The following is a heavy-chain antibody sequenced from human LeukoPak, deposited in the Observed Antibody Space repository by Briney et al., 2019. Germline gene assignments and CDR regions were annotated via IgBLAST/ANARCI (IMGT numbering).Heavy chain of an antibody. D-gene: IGHD3-10*01. Sequence: PSETLSLTCAVYGGSFSGYYWSWIRQPPGKGLEWIGEINHSGSTNYNPSLKSRITISVDTSKNQFSLKLSSVTAADTAVYYCARAPLEGSGSYLYYFDYWGQGTLVTVSS. CDR3: ARAPLEGSGSYLYYFDY. CDR2: INHSGST. V-gene: IGHV4-34*01. CDR1: GGSFSGYY. J-gene: IGHJ4*02.